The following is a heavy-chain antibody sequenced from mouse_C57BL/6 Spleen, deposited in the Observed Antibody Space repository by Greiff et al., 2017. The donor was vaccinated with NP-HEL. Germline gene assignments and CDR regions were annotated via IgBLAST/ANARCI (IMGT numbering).Heavy chain of an antibody. D-gene: IGHD4-1*01. J-gene: IGHJ1*03. CDR2: ISSGSSTI. V-gene: IGHV5-17*01. CDR3: ARTGTKAYFDV. Sequence: EVKLVESGGGLVKPGGSLKLSCAASGFTFSDYGMHWVRQAPEKGLEWVAYISSGSSTIYYADTVKGRFTISRDNAKNTLFLQMTSLRSEDTAMYYCARTGTKAYFDVWGTGTTVTVSS. CDR1: GFTFSDYG.